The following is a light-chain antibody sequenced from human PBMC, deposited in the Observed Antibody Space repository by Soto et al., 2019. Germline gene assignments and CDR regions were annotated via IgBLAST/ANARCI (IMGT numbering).Light chain of an antibody. CDR2: GAS. J-gene: IGKJ4*01. CDR3: QQYGSSPLT. Sequence: EIVLTQSPGTLSLSPGERATLSCRASQSVSSIYLAWYQQKPGQAPRLLIYGASSRATGIPDRFSGSGSGTDFTLTISRLEAEDFAVYYFQQYGSSPLTFGGGTQVEIK. CDR1: QSVSSIY. V-gene: IGKV3-20*01.